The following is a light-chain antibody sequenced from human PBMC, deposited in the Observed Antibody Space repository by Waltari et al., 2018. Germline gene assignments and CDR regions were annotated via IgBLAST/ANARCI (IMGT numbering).Light chain of an antibody. J-gene: IGLJ3*02. Sequence: QSVLTQPPSVSGAPGQRVTVSCTGSTSNTGAGYDVQWYQQFPGRAPKLVIYANTYRPSGVPDRFTATKSGSSASLAFTGLQAEDEADYYCQSYDKILSAWVFGGGTKLTVL. V-gene: IGLV1-40*01. CDR2: ANT. CDR3: QSYDKILSAWV. CDR1: TSNTGAGYD.